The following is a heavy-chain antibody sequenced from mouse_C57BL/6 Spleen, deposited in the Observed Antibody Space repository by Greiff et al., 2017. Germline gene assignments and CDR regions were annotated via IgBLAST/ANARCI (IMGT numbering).Heavy chain of an antibody. D-gene: IGHD2-5*01. V-gene: IGHV1-50*01. CDR3: ARGDYSNYGGYFDY. CDR2: IDPSDSYT. J-gene: IGHJ2*01. Sequence: VQLQQSGAELVKPGASVKLSCKASGYTFTSYWMQWVKQRPGQGLEWIGEIDPSDSYTNYNQKFKGKATLTVDTSSSTAYMQLSSLTSEDSAVYYCARGDYSNYGGYFDYWGQGTTLTVSS. CDR1: GYTFTSYW.